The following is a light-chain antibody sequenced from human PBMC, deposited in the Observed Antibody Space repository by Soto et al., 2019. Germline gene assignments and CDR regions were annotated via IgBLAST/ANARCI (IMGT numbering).Light chain of an antibody. CDR2: DVS. Sequence: QSVLTQPASVSGSPGQSITISCTGTSSDVGGYNYVSWYQQHPGKAPKFMIYDVSNRPSGVSNRFSGSKSVNTASLTISGLQAEDEADYYCCSYTTSNTRQIVFGTGTKLTVL. CDR3: CSYTTSNTRQIV. V-gene: IGLV2-14*01. J-gene: IGLJ1*01. CDR1: SSDVGGYNY.